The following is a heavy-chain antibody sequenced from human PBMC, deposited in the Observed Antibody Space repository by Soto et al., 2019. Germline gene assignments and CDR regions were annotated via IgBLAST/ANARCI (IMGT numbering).Heavy chain of an antibody. CDR2: IYHSGST. CDR1: GYSISSGYY. CDR3: ARDRSARGVISNYYYYGMDV. Sequence: SETLSLTCAVSGYSISSGYYWGWIRQPPGKGLEWIGSIYHSGSTYYNPSLKSRVTISVDTSKNQFSLKLSSVTAADTAVYYCARDRSARGVISNYYYYGMDVWGQGTTVTVSS. D-gene: IGHD3-10*01. V-gene: IGHV4-38-2*02. J-gene: IGHJ6*02.